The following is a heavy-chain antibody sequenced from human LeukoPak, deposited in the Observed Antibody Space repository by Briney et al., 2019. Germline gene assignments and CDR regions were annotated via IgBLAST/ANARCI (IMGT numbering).Heavy chain of an antibody. CDR2: IDTNGST. J-gene: IGHJ4*02. CDR1: GVSISHYY. CDR3: VRGQWQIDY. V-gene: IGHV4-4*07. Sequence: SETLSLTCTVSGVSISHYYWTWIRQPAGGGLEWIGRIDTNGSTNYNPSLESRVTMSLDTSNNQFSLNLMSVAAADTAVYYCVRGQWQIDYWGQGVLVTVSP. D-gene: IGHD6-19*01.